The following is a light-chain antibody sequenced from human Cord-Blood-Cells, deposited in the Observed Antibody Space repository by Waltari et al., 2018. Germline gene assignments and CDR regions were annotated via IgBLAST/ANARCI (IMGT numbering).Light chain of an antibody. Sequence: QSVLTQPPSASGTPGQRVTIPCSGSSSNIGSNPVNWYQQLPGTAPKLLIYRNNQRPSGVPDRFSGSKSGTSASLAISGLHAEDEADYYCAAWDDSLNGRVFGGGTKLTVL. CDR2: RNN. CDR1: SSNIGSNP. CDR3: AAWDDSLNGRV. J-gene: IGLJ3*02. V-gene: IGLV1-44*01.